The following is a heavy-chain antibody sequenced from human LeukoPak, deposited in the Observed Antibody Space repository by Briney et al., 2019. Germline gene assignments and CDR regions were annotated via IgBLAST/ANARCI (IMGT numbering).Heavy chain of an antibody. CDR2: IRYDGSNK. Sequence: GGSLRLSCAASGFAASGFTFSTFGMHWVRQAPGKGLEWVAFIRYDGSNKYYADSVKGRFTISRDNSKNTLYLQMNSLRAEDTAVYYCAKDRGRYGVLAFDYWGQGTLVTVSS. CDR3: AKDRGRYGVLAFDY. J-gene: IGHJ4*02. CDR1: GFTFSTFG. V-gene: IGHV3-30*02. D-gene: IGHD4-17*01.